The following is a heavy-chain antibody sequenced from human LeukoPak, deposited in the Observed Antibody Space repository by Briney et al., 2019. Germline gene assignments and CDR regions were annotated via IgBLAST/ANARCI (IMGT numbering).Heavy chain of an antibody. CDR2: IYRSGST. V-gene: IGHV4-38-2*02. Sequence: SETLSLTCAVSGYSISSGYYWGWIRQPPGKGLEWIGNIYRSGSTYYNPSLKGRVTISVDTSKNQFSLKLSSVTAADTAVYYCARETYNSLDYWGQGTLVTVSS. J-gene: IGHJ4*02. CDR3: ARETYNSLDY. CDR1: GYSISSGYY. D-gene: IGHD5-24*01.